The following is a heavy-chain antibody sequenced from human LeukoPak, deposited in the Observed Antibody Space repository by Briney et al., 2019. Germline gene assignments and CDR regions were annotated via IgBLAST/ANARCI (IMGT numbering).Heavy chain of an antibody. V-gene: IGHV1-69*05. CDR2: IIPMSETP. CDR1: GGTFSINA. D-gene: IGHD2-2*01. CDR3: ARDKNSGEFVSNRCYGVRPLDI. J-gene: IGHJ3*02. Sequence: ASVKVSCKASGGTFSINAITWVRQAPGQGLEWMGGIIPMSETPKYTQKFQGRVTIATDESTNTAYMELSSLRSEDTAVYYCARDKNSGEFVSNRCYGVRPLDIWGQGTMVSVSS.